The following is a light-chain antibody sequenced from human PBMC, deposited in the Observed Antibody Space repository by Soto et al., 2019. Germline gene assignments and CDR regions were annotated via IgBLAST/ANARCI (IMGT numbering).Light chain of an antibody. CDR3: QQRLNWPPG. J-gene: IGKJ1*01. V-gene: IGKV3-11*01. Sequence: EIVLTQSPGTLSFSPGKRATLSWRASERLSSVYLAWYQQSPGQPPRLLIYDASNRATGVPARFSGSRSGTNFTLTISDLEPADFGLDYCQQRLNWPPGFGQGTKVDIK. CDR2: DAS. CDR1: ERLSSVY.